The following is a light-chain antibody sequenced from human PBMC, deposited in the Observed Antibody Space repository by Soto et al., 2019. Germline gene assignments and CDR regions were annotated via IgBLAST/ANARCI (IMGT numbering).Light chain of an antibody. Sequence: IVMTQSPATLSVSPGERATLSCRASQSISTKLAWYQQKPGQAPRLLIYGASTRATGIPVRFSGSGSGTEFTLTITSLQFEDFAVYYWQEYNDWRPITFGGGTKVEMK. J-gene: IGKJ4*01. V-gene: IGKV3-15*01. CDR2: GAS. CDR1: QSISTK. CDR3: QEYNDWRPIT.